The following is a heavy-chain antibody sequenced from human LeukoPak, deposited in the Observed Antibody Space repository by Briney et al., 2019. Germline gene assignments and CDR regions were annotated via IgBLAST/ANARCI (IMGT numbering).Heavy chain of an antibody. J-gene: IGHJ4*02. CDR2: INANSGVT. V-gene: IGHV1-2*06. CDR3: ARDVSSTPNWEFDY. Sequence: GASVKVSCKTSGYTFADYFIHWVQQAPGQGLEWMGRINANSGVTEYQQKFQGRVTMTRDTSVSTAYVEVNWLISDDTAIYYCARDVSSTPNWEFDYWGQGTLVTVSS. D-gene: IGHD1-26*01. CDR1: GYTFADYF.